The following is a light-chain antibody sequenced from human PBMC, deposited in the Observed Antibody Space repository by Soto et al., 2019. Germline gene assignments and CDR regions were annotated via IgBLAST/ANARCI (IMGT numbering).Light chain of an antibody. CDR3: SSYTSSSTYV. CDR1: SSNIGAGYD. Sequence: QSVLTQPPSVSGAPGQRVTISCTGSSSNIGAGYDVHWYQQLPGTAPKLLIYGNSNRPSGVPDRISGSKSGTSASLAITGLQAEDEADYYCSSYTSSSTYVFGTGTKVTVL. V-gene: IGLV1-40*01. J-gene: IGLJ1*01. CDR2: GNS.